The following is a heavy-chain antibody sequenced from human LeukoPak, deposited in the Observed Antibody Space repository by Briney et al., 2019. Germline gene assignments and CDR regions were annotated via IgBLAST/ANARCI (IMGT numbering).Heavy chain of an antibody. CDR2: IYTSGST. CDR1: GGSISSSSYY. Sequence: SETLSLTCTVSGGSISSSSYYWGWIRQPPGKGLEWIGRIYTSGSTNYNPSLKSRVTMSVDTSKNQFSLKLSSVTAADTAVYYCARARGAGMYYDFWSGYKGDAFDIWGQGTMVTVSS. CDR3: ARARGAGMYYDFWSGYKGDAFDI. V-gene: IGHV4-39*07. D-gene: IGHD3-3*01. J-gene: IGHJ3*02.